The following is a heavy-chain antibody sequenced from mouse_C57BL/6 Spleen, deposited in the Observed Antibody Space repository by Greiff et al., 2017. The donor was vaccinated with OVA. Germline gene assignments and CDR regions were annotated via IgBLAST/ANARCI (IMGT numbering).Heavy chain of an antibody. V-gene: IGHV10-1*01. CDR1: GFSFNTYA. CDR2: IRSKSNNYAT. D-gene: IGHD1-1*01. J-gene: IGHJ3*01. CDR3: VRHDTYGSSPWFAY. Sequence: VQLQQSGGGLVQPKGSLKLSCAASGFSFNTYAMNWVRQAPGKGLEWVARIRSKSNNYATYYADSVKDRLTISRDDSESMLYLQMNNLKTEDTAMYYCVRHDTYGSSPWFAYWGQGTLVTVSA.